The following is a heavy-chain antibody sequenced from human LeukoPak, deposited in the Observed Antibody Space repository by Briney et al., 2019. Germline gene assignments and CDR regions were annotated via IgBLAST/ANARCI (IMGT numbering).Heavy chain of an antibody. CDR2: INLSAGTT. CDR1: GYTFTSYG. D-gene: IGHD1-26*01. J-gene: IGHJ4*02. Sequence: ASVKVSCKASGYTFTSYGISWVRQAPGQGLEWMGVINLSAGTTNYAQKFQGRVTMTRDVSTSTVYMELSSLTSEDTAVYYCAREMGVGSTMGYFYYWGQGTLVTVSS. CDR3: AREMGVGSTMGYFYY. V-gene: IGHV1-46*01.